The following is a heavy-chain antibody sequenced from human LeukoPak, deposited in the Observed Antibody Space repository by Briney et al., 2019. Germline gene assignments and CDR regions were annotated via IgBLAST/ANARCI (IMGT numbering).Heavy chain of an antibody. CDR3: ARDRKNIDY. CDR1: GFTFSSYS. CDR2: ISSSSSTI. J-gene: IGHJ4*02. V-gene: IGHV3-48*04. Sequence: GGSLRLSCAASGFTFSSYSMTWVRQAPGKGLEWVSYISSSSSTIYYADSVKGRFTISRDNAKNSLYLQMNSLRAEDTAVYYCARDRKNIDYWGQGTLVTVSS.